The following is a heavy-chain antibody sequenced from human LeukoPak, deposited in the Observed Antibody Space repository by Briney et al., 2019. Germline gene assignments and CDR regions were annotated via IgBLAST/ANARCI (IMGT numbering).Heavy chain of an antibody. Sequence: GGSLRLSCEGSGFTFSNYWMTWVRQAPEKGLEWVANIKPSGSEKHYADSVEGRFTISRDNAKNSLYLQMNSLRAEDTAVYYCATYSSLNTREFQYWGQGTLVTVSP. CDR1: GFTFSNYW. J-gene: IGHJ1*01. D-gene: IGHD3-22*01. CDR3: ATYSSLNTREFQY. V-gene: IGHV3-7*01. CDR2: IKPSGSEK.